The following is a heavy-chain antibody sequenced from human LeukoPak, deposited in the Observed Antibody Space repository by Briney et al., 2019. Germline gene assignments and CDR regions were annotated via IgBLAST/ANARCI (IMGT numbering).Heavy chain of an antibody. Sequence: SETLSLTCAVYGGSFSGYYWGWIRQPPGKGREGIGEINHSGRNNYTPYLKSRVSISVDTSENQSSLTLSAVTAPDTAVYYCATRRYGGKVYFDYWGQGTLVTVSS. J-gene: IGHJ4*02. CDR2: INHSGRN. V-gene: IGHV4-34*01. CDR3: ATRRYGGKVYFDY. CDR1: GGSFSGYY. D-gene: IGHD4-23*01.